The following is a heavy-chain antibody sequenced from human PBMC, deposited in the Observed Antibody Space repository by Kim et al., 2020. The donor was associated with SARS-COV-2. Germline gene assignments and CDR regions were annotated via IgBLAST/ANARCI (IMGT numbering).Heavy chain of an antibody. CDR3: ARQGVTIFEGFDAFDI. D-gene: IGHD3-9*01. V-gene: IGHV5-51*01. CDR2: IYPGDSDT. CDR1: GYSFTSYW. Sequence: GESLKISCKGSGYSFTSYWIGWVRQMPGKGLEWMGIIYPGDSDTRYSPSFQGQVTISADKSISTAYLQWSSLKASDTAMYYCARQGVTIFEGFDAFDIWGQGTMVTVSS. J-gene: IGHJ3*02.